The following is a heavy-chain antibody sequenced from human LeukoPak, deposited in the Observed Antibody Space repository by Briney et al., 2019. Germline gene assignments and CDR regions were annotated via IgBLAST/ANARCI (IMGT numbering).Heavy chain of an antibody. Sequence: SETLSLTCAVYGGSFSGYYWSWIRQPPGKGLEWIGEINHSGSTNYNPSLKSRVTISVDTSKNQFSLKLSSVTAADTAVYYCARGGCSSTSCYFAAFDIWGQGTMVTVSS. CDR3: ARGGCSSTSCYFAAFDI. CDR1: GGSFSGYY. D-gene: IGHD2-2*01. CDR2: INHSGST. J-gene: IGHJ3*02. V-gene: IGHV4-34*01.